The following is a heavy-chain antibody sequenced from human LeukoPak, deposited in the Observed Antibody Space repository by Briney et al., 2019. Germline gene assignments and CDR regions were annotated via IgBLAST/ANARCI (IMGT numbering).Heavy chain of an antibody. CDR2: INSDGSST. CDR1: GFTFSNYW. J-gene: IGHJ4*02. D-gene: IGHD6-19*01. CDR3: ARIGWPSNGGWYFGY. V-gene: IGHV3-74*01. Sequence: GGSLRLSCAASGFTFSNYWMHWVRQAPGKGLVWVSRINSDGSSTSYADSVKGRFTISRDNAKDSLYLQMDSLRADDTAVYYCARIGWPSNGGWYFGYWGQGTLVTVSS.